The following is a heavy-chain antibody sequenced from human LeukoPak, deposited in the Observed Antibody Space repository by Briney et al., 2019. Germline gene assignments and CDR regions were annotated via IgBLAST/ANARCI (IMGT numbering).Heavy chain of an antibody. CDR2: IIPIFGTA. J-gene: IGHJ4*02. D-gene: IGHD5-24*01. CDR3: TREMATINTFDY. CDR1: GGTFSSYA. V-gene: IGHV1-69*13. Sequence: ASVKVSCKASGGTFSSYAISWVRQAPGQGLEWMGGIIPIFGTANYAQKFQGRVTITADESTSTAYMELSSLRSEDTAVYYCTREMATINTFDYWGQGTLVTVSS.